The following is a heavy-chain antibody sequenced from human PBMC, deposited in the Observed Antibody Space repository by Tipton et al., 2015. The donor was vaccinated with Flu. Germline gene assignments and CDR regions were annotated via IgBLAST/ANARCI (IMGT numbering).Heavy chain of an antibody. D-gene: IGHD7-27*01. CDR3: ATLTGDDY. CDR2: IRYDGSKK. CDR1: GFTFSIYG. J-gene: IGHJ4*02. V-gene: IGHV3-30*02. Sequence: SLRLSCAASGFTFSIYGIHWVRQAPGRGLEWVAFIRYDGSKKYYADSVKGRFTISRDNSRSTLYLQMNSLRAEDTAIYYCATLTGDDYWGQGIMVTVSS.